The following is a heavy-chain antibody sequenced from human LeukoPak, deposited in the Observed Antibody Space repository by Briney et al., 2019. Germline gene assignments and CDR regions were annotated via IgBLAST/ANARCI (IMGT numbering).Heavy chain of an antibody. D-gene: IGHD5-24*01. Sequence: GESLKISCKGSGYSFTSYWIGWVRQMPGKGLEWMGIIYPGDSDTRYSPSFQGQVTISADKSISTAYLQWSSLKASDTAMYYCVRPRDGYNSRNDAFDIWGQGTMVTVSS. J-gene: IGHJ3*02. V-gene: IGHV5-51*01. CDR1: GYSFTSYW. CDR3: VRPRDGYNSRNDAFDI. CDR2: IYPGDSDT.